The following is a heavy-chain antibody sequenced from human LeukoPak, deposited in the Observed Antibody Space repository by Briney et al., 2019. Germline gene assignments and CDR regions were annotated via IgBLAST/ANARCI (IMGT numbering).Heavy chain of an antibody. CDR3: AREEYDTLTGYSHGMDV. Sequence: GGSLRLSCAASGFTVSSNYMSWVRQAPGKGLEWVSVIYSGGSTYYADSVKGRFTISRDNSKNTLYLQMNSLRAEDTAVYYCAREEYDTLTGYSHGMDVWGQGTTVTVSS. CDR2: IYSGGST. CDR1: GFTVSSNY. V-gene: IGHV3-66*01. J-gene: IGHJ6*02. D-gene: IGHD3-9*01.